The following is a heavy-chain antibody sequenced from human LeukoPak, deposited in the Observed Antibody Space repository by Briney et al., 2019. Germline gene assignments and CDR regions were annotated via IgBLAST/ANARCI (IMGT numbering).Heavy chain of an antibody. V-gene: IGHV3-30-3*01. D-gene: IGHD1-1*01. J-gene: IGHJ4*02. CDR2: ISYDGSNK. Sequence: TGGSLRLSCAASGFTFSSYAMHWVRQAPGKGLEWVAVISYDGSNKYYADSVKGRFTISRDNSKNTLALQMNSLRAEDTAVYYCATNWNLDYWGQGALVTVSS. CDR3: ATNWNLDY. CDR1: GFTFSSYA.